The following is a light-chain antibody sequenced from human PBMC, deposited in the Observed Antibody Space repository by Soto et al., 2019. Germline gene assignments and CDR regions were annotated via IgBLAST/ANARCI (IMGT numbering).Light chain of an antibody. V-gene: IGLV2-8*01. CDR2: EVS. J-gene: IGLJ2*01. Sequence: QAVVTQPPSASGSPGQSVTISCTGTDEDIGGYNYVSWYQQRPGSVPKVIIFEVSQRPSGVPDRFSGSKSGNTASLTVSGLQAEDEASYYCSSYAGANTLIFGGGTKVTVL. CDR1: DEDIGGYNY. CDR3: SSYAGANTLI.